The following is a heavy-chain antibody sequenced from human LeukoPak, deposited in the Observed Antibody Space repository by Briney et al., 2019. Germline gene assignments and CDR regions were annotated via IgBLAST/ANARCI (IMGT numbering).Heavy chain of an antibody. CDR2: MNPNSGNT. V-gene: IGHV1-8*03. J-gene: IGHJ4*02. CDR3: AREKGAAAAGTLDY. Sequence: ASVKVSCKASGYTFTSYDINWVRQATGQGLEWMGWMNPNSGNTGYAQKFQGRVTITRNTSISTAYMELSSLRSEDTAVYYCAREKGAAAAGTLDYWGQGTLVTVSS. D-gene: IGHD6-13*01. CDR1: GYTFTSYD.